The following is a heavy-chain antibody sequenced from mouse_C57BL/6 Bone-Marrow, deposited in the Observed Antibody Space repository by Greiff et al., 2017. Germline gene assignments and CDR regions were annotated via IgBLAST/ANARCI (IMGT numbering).Heavy chain of an antibody. CDR2: IDPKSGGT. Sequence: QVQLQQSGAELVKPGASVKLSCKASGYTFTSYWMHWVKQRPGRGLEWIGSIDPKSGGTKYNEKFKGKATLPVDKSSSTASMELSSLTSEDSAVYYCARLDSSGLAWFAYWGQGTLVTVSA. D-gene: IGHD3-2*02. V-gene: IGHV1-72*01. CDR3: ARLDSSGLAWFAY. CDR1: GYTFTSYW. J-gene: IGHJ3*01.